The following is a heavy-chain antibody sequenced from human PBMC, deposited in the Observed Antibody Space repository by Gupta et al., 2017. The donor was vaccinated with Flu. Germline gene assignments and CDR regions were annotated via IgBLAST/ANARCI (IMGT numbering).Heavy chain of an antibody. D-gene: IGHD3-10*01. CDR3: ARAMVRGSYGMDV. J-gene: IGHJ6*02. Sequence: EVQLVESGGGLVQPGGSLRLSCAASGFTFSSYDMHWVRQATGKGLEWVSAIGTAGDTYYPGSVKGRFTISRENAKNSLYLQMNSLRAGDTAVYYCARAMVRGSYGMDVWGQGTTVTVSS. CDR2: IGTAGDT. V-gene: IGHV3-13*01. CDR1: GFTFSSYD.